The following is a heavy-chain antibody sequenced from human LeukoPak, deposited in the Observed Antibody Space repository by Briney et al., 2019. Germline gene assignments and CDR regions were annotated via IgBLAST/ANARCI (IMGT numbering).Heavy chain of an antibody. Sequence: GGSLRLSCAASGFTFHSHSMNWVRQAPGKGLEWVSSISMTSSYIYYADSVKGRFTISRDDAKNSLYLHMNSLRAEDTAVYYCARVAGYSGYEPGYFEDWGQGTLVTVSS. D-gene: IGHD5-12*01. V-gene: IGHV3-21*01. CDR1: GFTFHSHS. CDR2: ISMTSSYI. J-gene: IGHJ4*02. CDR3: ARVAGYSGYEPGYFED.